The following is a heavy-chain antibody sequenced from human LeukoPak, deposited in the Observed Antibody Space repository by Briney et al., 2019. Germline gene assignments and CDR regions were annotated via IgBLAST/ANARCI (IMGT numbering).Heavy chain of an antibody. V-gene: IGHV3-66*01. D-gene: IGHD6-13*01. CDR2: IYSGGST. CDR3: AREDPYSSRSFDY. J-gene: IGHJ4*02. Sequence: PGGSLRLSCAASGFTVRSNYMSWVRQAPGKGLEWVSVIYSGGSTYYADSVKGRFTISRDNSKNTLYLQMNSLRAEDTAVYYCAREDPYSSRSFDYWSQGTLVTVSS. CDR1: GFTVRSNY.